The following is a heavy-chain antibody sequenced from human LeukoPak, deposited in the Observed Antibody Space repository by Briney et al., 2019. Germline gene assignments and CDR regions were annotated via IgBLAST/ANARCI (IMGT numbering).Heavy chain of an antibody. CDR2: IIPIFGTA. J-gene: IGHJ3*02. D-gene: IGHD5-24*01. CDR1: GGTFSSYA. Sequence: SVKVSCKASGGTFSSYAISWVRQAPGQGLEWMGGIIPIFGTANYAQKFQGRVTITTDESTSTAYMELSSLRSEDTAVYYCARVGDGLNDAFNIWGQGTMVTVSS. CDR3: ARVGDGLNDAFNI. V-gene: IGHV1-69*05.